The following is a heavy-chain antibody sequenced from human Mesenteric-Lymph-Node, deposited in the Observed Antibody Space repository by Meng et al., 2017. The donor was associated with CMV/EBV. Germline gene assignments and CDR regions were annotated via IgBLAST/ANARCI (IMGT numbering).Heavy chain of an antibody. V-gene: IGHV3-30*03. CDR2: IQHDGGNK. Sequence: FTFSNYGMHWVRQAPGKGLEWVAFIQHDGGNKYYADSVKGRFTISRDNSKNTLSLQMNSLRTEDTAVYYCARTAWEIVVVPTGWFDPWGQGTLVTVSS. CDR3: ARTAWEIVVVPTGWFDP. CDR1: FTFSNYG. D-gene: IGHD2-2*01. J-gene: IGHJ5*02.